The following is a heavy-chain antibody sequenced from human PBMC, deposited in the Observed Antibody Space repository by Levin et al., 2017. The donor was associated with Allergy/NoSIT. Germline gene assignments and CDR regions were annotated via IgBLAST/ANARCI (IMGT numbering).Heavy chain of an antibody. D-gene: IGHD5-24*01. CDR2: IYHSGNT. J-gene: IGHJ5*02. Sequence: LRLSCTVSGDSITTGGFYWSWLRQFPGTGLEFLGYIYHSGNTDYNPSLKSLLTLSFDTSKNQFSLNLRSVSAADTAVYYCARVDGRNWFDTWGQGTLVTVSS. CDR1: GDSITTGGFY. CDR3: ARVDGRNWFDT. V-gene: IGHV4-31*01.